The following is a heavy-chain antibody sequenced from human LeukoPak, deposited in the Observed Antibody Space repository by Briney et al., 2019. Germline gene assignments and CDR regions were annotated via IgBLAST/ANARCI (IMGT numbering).Heavy chain of an antibody. CDR3: AKEYLSGFDP. CDR1: GFTFSSYG. Sequence: GGSLRLSCAASGFTFSSYGMHWVRQAPGKGLEGVAIISHDGNNKYYADSVKGRFTISRGNSKNTLYLQMNSLRAEDTAVYYCAKEYLSGFDPWGQGTLVTVSS. J-gene: IGHJ5*02. CDR2: ISHDGNNK. V-gene: IGHV3-30*18. D-gene: IGHD1-14*01.